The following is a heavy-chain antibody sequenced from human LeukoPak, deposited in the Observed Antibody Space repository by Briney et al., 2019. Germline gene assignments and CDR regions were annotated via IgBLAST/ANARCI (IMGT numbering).Heavy chain of an antibody. CDR1: GYTFTSYD. V-gene: IGHV1-8*01. CDR3: ARGSRGHYDFWSGYWDYNWFDP. J-gene: IGHJ5*02. CDR2: MNPNSGNT. D-gene: IGHD3-3*01. Sequence: ASVKVSCKASGYTFTSYDINWVRQATGQGLEWMGWMNPNSGNTGYAQKFQGRVTMTRNTSISTAYMELSSLRSEDTAVYYCARGSRGHYDFWSGYWDYNWFDPWGQGTLVTVSS.